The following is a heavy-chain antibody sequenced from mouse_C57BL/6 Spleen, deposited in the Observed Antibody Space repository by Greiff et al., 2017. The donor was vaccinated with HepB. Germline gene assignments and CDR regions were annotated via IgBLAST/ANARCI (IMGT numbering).Heavy chain of an antibody. J-gene: IGHJ3*01. D-gene: IGHD1-1*01. CDR2: INPKNGGT. V-gene: IGHV1-26*01. Sequence: VQLQQSGPELVKPGASVQISCKASGYTFTDYYMNWGKQSHGKSLEWIGDINPKNGGTSDNQKFKGKAKLTGDKSSSTAYMERRSLTSEDSAGYYCADLLLHSFAYWGQGTLVTVAA. CDR1: GYTFTDYY. CDR3: ADLLLHSFAY.